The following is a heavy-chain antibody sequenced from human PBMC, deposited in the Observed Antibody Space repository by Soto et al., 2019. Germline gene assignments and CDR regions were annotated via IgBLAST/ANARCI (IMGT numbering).Heavy chain of an antibody. CDR3: ARGGIAAAGSDAFDI. V-gene: IGHV3-21*01. D-gene: IGHD6-13*01. CDR1: GFTFSSYS. CDR2: ISSSSSYI. J-gene: IGHJ3*02. Sequence: SGGSLRLSCAASGFTFSSYSMNWVRQAPGKGLEWVSSISSSSSYIYYADSVKGRFTISRDNAKNSLYLQMNSLRAEDTAVYYCARGGIAAAGSDAFDIWGQGTMVTVSS.